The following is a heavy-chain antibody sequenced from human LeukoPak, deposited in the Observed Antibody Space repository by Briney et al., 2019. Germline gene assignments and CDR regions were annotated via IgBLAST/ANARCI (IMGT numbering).Heavy chain of an antibody. CDR2: ISVYNGNT. CDR1: GYTSTSYG. Sequence: ASVKVSCKASGYTSTSYGISWVRQAPGQGLEWMGWISVYNGNTNYEQKLQGRVTMTTDTSTTTAYMELRSLRSDDTAVYCCARGDYFDSSGYSGASLFDYWGQGTLVTVS. J-gene: IGHJ4*02. CDR3: ARGDYFDSSGYSGASLFDY. V-gene: IGHV1-18*01. D-gene: IGHD3-22*01.